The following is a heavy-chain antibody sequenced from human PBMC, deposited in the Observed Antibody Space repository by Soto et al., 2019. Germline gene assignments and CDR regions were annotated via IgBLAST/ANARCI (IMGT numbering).Heavy chain of an antibody. J-gene: IGHJ3*02. D-gene: IGHD2-2*01. CDR1: GYTLTELS. CDR3: ATEPDCSSTSCDEGFYAFDI. CDR2: FDPEDGET. Sequence: QVQLVQSGAEVKKPGASVKVSCKVSGYTLTELSMHWVRQAPGKGLEWMGGFDPEDGETIYAQKIQGRVTMTEDTATDTAYMELSSLRSEDTAVYSCATEPDCSSTSCDEGFYAFDIWGQGTMVTVSS. V-gene: IGHV1-24*01.